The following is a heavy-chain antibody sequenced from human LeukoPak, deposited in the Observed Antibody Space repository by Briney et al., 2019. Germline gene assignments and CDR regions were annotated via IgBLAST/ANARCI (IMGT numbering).Heavy chain of an antibody. CDR1: GCTFSYYS. D-gene: IGHD6-13*01. CDR3: AKVDRGDYSSSPVPYYNYYMNV. CDR2: ISSSSSLI. J-gene: IGHJ6*03. Sequence: GGSLRLSCAASGCTFSYYSMNWVRQAPGRGLEWVSCISSSSSLIFYSDSVRGRFTISRDNAKNLLYLHMNSLRVEDTAVYYCAKVDRGDYSSSPVPYYNYYMNVWGKGTTVTVSS. V-gene: IGHV3-21*01.